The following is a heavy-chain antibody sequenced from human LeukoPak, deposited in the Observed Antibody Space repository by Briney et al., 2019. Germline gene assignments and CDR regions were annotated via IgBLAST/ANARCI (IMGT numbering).Heavy chain of an antibody. D-gene: IGHD3-10*01. CDR2: VYSSGST. V-gene: IGHV4-4*07. J-gene: IGHJ3*02. Sequence: SETLSLTCTVSGGSITIYYWSWIRQPAGKGLEWIGRVYSSGSTNYNPSLKSRVTMSVDTSKNQISLKLSSVTAADTAVYYCAREDRYGSGSYLPYDAFDIWGQGTMVTVSS. CDR1: GGSITIYY. CDR3: AREDRYGSGSYLPYDAFDI.